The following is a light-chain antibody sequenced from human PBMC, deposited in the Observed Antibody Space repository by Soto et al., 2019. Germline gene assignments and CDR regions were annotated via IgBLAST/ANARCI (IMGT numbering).Light chain of an antibody. V-gene: IGKV1-27*01. CDR3: QKYNSAPRT. CDR2: AAS. J-gene: IGKJ5*01. Sequence: DIQMTQSPSSLSASVGDRVTITCRASQGISNYLAWYQQKPGKVPKLLIYAASTLQSGVPSRFSGSGAGTDFALTISSLQPEDVATYYCQKYNSAPRTFGHGTRREIK. CDR1: QGISNY.